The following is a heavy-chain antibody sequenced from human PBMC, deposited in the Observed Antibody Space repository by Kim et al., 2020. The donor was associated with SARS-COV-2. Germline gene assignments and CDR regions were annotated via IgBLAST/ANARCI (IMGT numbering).Heavy chain of an antibody. D-gene: IGHD1-26*01. J-gene: IGHJ4*02. V-gene: IGHV3-74*01. Sequence: TTYADSVKGRFTISRDNARNTLYLQMTSLRAEDTGVYYCSRELAGAGDFWGQGTLVTVSS. CDR3: SRELAGAGDF. CDR2: T.